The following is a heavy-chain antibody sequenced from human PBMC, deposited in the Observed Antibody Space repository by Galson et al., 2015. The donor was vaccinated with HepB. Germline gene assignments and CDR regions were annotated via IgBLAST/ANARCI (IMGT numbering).Heavy chain of an antibody. D-gene: IGHD1-1*01. Sequence: SLRLSCAASGFTFSNCAMSWVRQAPGKGLEWVSTISGSGGSTYYADSVKGRFTISRDNSKNTLHLQMNSLRAEDTALYYCARGADWNSFDYWGQGTLVTVSS. CDR1: GFTFSNCA. V-gene: IGHV3-23*01. J-gene: IGHJ4*02. CDR3: ARGADWNSFDY. CDR2: ISGSGGST.